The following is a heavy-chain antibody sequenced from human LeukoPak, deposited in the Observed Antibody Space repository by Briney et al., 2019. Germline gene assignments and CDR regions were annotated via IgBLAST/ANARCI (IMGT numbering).Heavy chain of an antibody. Sequence: PGGPLTLSCAASGFIFSNYGMHWVRQAPGKGLEWVAYLWCDGNDKFYAVSVKGLFTISRDISKNTVYLQINSQRPEDTDVYYFAKDHSQTFDYWGQGTLVTVSS. D-gene: IGHD5-18*01. J-gene: IGHJ4*02. V-gene: IGHV3-30*02. CDR2: LWCDGNDK. CDR3: AKDHSQTFDY. CDR1: GFIFSNYG.